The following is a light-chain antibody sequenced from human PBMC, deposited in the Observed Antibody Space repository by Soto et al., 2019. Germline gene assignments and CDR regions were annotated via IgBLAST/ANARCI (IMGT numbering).Light chain of an antibody. CDR1: QSISSW. CDR2: KAS. CDR3: QQYDT. Sequence: DIQMTQSPSTLSASVGDRVTITCRASQSISSWLAWYQQKPGKAPKLLIYKASSLESGVPSRFSGSGSGTEFTLTISSLQPDDFATYYCQQYDTFGQGTKVEIK. V-gene: IGKV1-5*03. J-gene: IGKJ1*01.